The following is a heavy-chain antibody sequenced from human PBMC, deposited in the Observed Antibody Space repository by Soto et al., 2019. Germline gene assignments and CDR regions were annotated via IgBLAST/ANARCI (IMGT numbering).Heavy chain of an antibody. Sequence: QVQLQESGPGLVKPSQTLSLTCTVSGGSISSGDYYWSWIRQPPGKGLEWIGYIYYSGSTYYNPSLKSRVTISVDASKTPFSLKLSSVTGADTAVYYWASVGITMVRGVDYWGQGPLVTVSS. D-gene: IGHD3-10*01. CDR3: ASVGITMVRGVDY. CDR1: GGSISSGDYY. V-gene: IGHV4-30-4*01. CDR2: IYYSGST. J-gene: IGHJ4*02.